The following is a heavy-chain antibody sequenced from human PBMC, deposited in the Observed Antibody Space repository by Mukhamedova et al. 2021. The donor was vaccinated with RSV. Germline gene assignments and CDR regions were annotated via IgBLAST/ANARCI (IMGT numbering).Heavy chain of an antibody. J-gene: IGHJ5*02. D-gene: IGHD6-13*01. CDR1: SHA. CDR2: ISYDGSNK. V-gene: IGHV3-30*01. Sequence: SHAMHWVRQAPGKGLEWVAVISYDGSNKYYADSVKGRFTISRDNSKNTLYLQMNSLRAEDTAVYYCARGIAAAEESKKNWLEPWG. CDR3: ARGIAAAEESKKNWLEP.